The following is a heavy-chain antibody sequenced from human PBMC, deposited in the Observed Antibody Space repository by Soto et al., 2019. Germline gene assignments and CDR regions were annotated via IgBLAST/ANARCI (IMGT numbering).Heavy chain of an antibody. J-gene: IGHJ4*02. D-gene: IGHD3-22*01. Sequence: QVQLVESGGGVVQPGRSLRLSCAASGFTFSSYGMHWVRQAPGKGLEWVAVISYDGSNKYYADSVKGRFTISRDNSKNTLYLQMNSLRAEDTAVYYCAKDPSGDYYDSSGYVLYYFDYWGQGTLVTVSS. V-gene: IGHV3-30*18. CDR3: AKDPSGDYYDSSGYVLYYFDY. CDR2: ISYDGSNK. CDR1: GFTFSSYG.